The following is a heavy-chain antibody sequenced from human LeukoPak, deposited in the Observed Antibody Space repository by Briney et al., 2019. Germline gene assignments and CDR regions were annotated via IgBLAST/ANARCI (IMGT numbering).Heavy chain of an antibody. CDR1: GGTFISYA. V-gene: IGHV1-69*10. CDR3: ARDLTDAADKDY. D-gene: IGHD6-13*01. J-gene: IGHJ4*02. CDR2: IIPILGIA. Sequence: SVKVSCKASGGTFISYAISWVRQAPGQGLEWMGGIIPILGIANYAQKFQGRVTITADKSTSAAYMELSSLRSEDTAVYFCARDLTDAADKDYWGQGTLVTVS.